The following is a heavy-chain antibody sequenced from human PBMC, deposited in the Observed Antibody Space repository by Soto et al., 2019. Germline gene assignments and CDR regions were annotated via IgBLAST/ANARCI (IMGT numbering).Heavy chain of an antibody. Sequence: QVQLVQSGAEVKKPGSSVKVSCKAPGGTFSTYAISWVRRAPGQGLEWMGGVIPILGTPKNAQKCQGRVRITADESTSTGYMELGMQSSEDADVYYCARAQGGSSSLGIYYYYSYGMDVWGQWPTFTVCS. CDR3: ARAQGGSSSLGIYYYYSYGMDV. V-gene: IGHV1-69*01. CDR2: VIPILGTP. J-gene: IGHJ6*02. CDR1: GGTFSTYA. D-gene: IGHD2-15*01.